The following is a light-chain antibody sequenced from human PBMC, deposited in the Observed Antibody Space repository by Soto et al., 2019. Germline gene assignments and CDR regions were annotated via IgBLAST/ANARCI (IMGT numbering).Light chain of an antibody. CDR3: QQYGSSPRT. J-gene: IGKJ1*01. CDR2: DVC. CDR1: QSVSSNY. Sequence: EIVLTQSPGTLSLSPGERASLSCRASQSVSSNYLAWYQQKSGQAPSLLIYDVCRRATGIPERFSGSGSGTDFTLIISRLEPEDFAVYYCQQYGSSPRTFGQGTKVEIK. V-gene: IGKV3-20*01.